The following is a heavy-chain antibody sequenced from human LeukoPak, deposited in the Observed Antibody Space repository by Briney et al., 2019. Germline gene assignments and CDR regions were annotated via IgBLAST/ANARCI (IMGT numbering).Heavy chain of an antibody. V-gene: IGHV3-30*04. CDR2: ISKDGRKN. CDR3: AKDLLNYGSAYYDVGIFDS. D-gene: IGHD3-10*01. J-gene: IGHJ4*02. Sequence: GGSLRLSCEASGFSFSTSGVHWVRQAPGKGLEWMAVISKDGRKNHYADSVKGRFTISRDNSKSTLFLQMNSLRPEDTAIYYCAKDLLNYGSAYYDVGIFDSWGQGTLVTVSS. CDR1: GFSFSTSG.